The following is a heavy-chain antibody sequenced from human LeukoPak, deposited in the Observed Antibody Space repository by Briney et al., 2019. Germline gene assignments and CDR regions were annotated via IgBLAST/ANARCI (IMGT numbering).Heavy chain of an antibody. CDR3: ARQSGSEVPAAIFLDY. Sequence: PSETLSLTCTVSGGSISSYYWSWIRQSPGKGLEWIGEINHSGSTNYNPSLKSRVTISVDTSKNQFSLKLSSVTAADTAVYYCARQSGSEVPAAIFLDYWGQGTLVTVSS. D-gene: IGHD2-2*01. CDR2: INHSGST. J-gene: IGHJ4*02. V-gene: IGHV4-34*01. CDR1: GGSISSYY.